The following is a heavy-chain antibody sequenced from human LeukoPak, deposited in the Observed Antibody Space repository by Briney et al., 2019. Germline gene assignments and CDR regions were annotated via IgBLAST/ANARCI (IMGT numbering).Heavy chain of an antibody. J-gene: IGHJ4*02. Sequence: GASVEVSCKASGYTFTSYGISWVRQAPGQGLEWMGWISAYNGNTNYAQKLQGRVTMTTDTSTSTAYMELRSLRSDDTAVYYCARDRTSAAADARGDYWGQGTLVTVSS. CDR1: GYTFTSYG. V-gene: IGHV1-18*01. CDR2: ISAYNGNT. CDR3: ARDRTSAAADARGDY. D-gene: IGHD6-13*01.